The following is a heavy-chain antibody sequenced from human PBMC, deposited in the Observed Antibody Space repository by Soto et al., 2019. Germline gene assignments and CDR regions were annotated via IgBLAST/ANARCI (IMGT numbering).Heavy chain of an antibody. CDR3: ARGIKGLPPSAFDI. D-gene: IGHD5-12*01. CDR1: GYTFSNYD. Sequence: ASLKVSCKASGYTFSNYDINWVRQATGQGLEWMGWLNPNTDKTGSAQKFQGRVTMTRNTSISTAYLELSGLRSDDTAVYYCARGIKGLPPSAFDIWGQGTRVTVS. V-gene: IGHV1-8*01. CDR2: LNPNTDKT. J-gene: IGHJ3*02.